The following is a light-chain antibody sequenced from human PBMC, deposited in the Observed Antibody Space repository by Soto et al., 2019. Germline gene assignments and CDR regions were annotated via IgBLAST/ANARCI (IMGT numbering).Light chain of an antibody. CDR3: QQYGGSPYS. Sequence: EIVLTQSPGTLSLSPGERATLSCRASQSVSSSYFAWYQQKPGQAPRLLIYGASSRATGIPDRFSGSGSGTDFTIPISTLEPEDLAVYYCQQYGGSPYSFGQGTKLEIK. CDR2: GAS. V-gene: IGKV3-20*01. J-gene: IGKJ2*03. CDR1: QSVSSSY.